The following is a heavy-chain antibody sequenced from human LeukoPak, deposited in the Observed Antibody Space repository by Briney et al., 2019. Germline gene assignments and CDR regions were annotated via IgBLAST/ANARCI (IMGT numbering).Heavy chain of an antibody. CDR2: VWHDESYK. D-gene: IGHD3-22*01. J-gene: IGHJ2*01. Sequence: GGSLRLSCEGSGFTFSSYGIHWVRQAPGKGPEWVAVVWHDESYKYYVDSVKGRFTISRDDSKNTVYLQMNSLRAEDTAVYYCARDTSMYDGYSHYYANWYFNLWGRGTLVTVSS. CDR3: ARDTSMYDGYSHYYANWYFNL. V-gene: IGHV3-33*01. CDR1: GFTFSSYG.